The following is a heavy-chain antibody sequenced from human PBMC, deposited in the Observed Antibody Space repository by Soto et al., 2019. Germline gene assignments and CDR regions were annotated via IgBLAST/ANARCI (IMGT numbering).Heavy chain of an antibody. V-gene: IGHV4-4*02. CDR2: IYHSGST. Sequence: QVQLQESGPGLVKPSGTLSLTCAVSGGSISSSNWWSWVRQPPGKGLEWIGEIYHSGSTNYNPSLKSRVTISVDKSKNQFSLKLSSVTAADTAVYYCARNCDLHPFGECAGGDFDYWGQGTLVTVSS. CDR1: GGSISSSNW. CDR3: ARNCDLHPFGECAGGDFDY. J-gene: IGHJ4*02. D-gene: IGHD3-10*01.